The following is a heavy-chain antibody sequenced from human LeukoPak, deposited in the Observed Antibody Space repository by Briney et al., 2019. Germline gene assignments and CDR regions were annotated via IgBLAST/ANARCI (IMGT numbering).Heavy chain of an antibody. CDR3: ARQPLGFCGGDCYSGYFQH. D-gene: IGHD2-21*02. Sequence: PSETLSLTCTVSGDSISSNSYYWGWIRPPPAKGLEWIGSIYYSGSTNYNPSLKSRVTISVDTSKNQFSLKLSSVTAADTAVYYCARQPLGFCGGDCYSGYFQHWGQGTLVTVSS. V-gene: IGHV4-39*01. CDR1: GDSISSNSYY. J-gene: IGHJ1*01. CDR2: IYYSGST.